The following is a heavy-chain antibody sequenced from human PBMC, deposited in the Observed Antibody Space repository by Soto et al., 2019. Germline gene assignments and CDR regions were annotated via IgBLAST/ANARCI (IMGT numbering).Heavy chain of an antibody. V-gene: IGHV3-48*01. CDR1: GFTFSSYS. D-gene: IGHD3-3*01. Sequence: GGSLRLSCAASGFTFSSYSMNWVRQAPGKGLEWVSYISSSSSTIYYADSVKGRFTISRDNAKNSLYLQMNSLRAEDTAVYYCARVRTYYDFWSGYYPSSHFDYWGQGTLVTVSS. CDR2: ISSSSSTI. CDR3: ARVRTYYDFWSGYYPSSHFDY. J-gene: IGHJ4*02.